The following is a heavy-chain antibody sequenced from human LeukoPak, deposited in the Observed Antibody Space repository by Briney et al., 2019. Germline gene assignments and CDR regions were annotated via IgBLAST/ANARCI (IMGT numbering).Heavy chain of an antibody. CDR3: ARDDRGREFPFQH. Sequence: SQTLSLTCAVSGGSISSGGYSWSWIRQPPGKGLEWIGYIYHSGSTYYNPSLKSRVIISVDRPKNQFSLKLRSVTAADTAVYYCARDDRGREFPFQHWGQGTLVTVSS. CDR2: IYHSGST. D-gene: IGHD3-10*01. CDR1: GGSISSGGYS. V-gene: IGHV4-30-2*01. J-gene: IGHJ1*01.